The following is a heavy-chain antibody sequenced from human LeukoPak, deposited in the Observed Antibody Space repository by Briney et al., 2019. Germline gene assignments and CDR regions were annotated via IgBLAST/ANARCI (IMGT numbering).Heavy chain of an antibody. CDR1: GFTFSTYA. V-gene: IGHV3-23*01. Sequence: PGGSLRLSCAASGFTFSTYAMTWVRQAPGKGLEWVSVISGSGGSTYYADSVKGRITLSRDNSKNTLYLQMNSLIAEDTAVYYCAKSIGGVVVVAADYWGQGTLVTVSS. CDR2: ISGSGGST. J-gene: IGHJ4*02. CDR3: AKSIGGVVVVAADY. D-gene: IGHD2-15*01.